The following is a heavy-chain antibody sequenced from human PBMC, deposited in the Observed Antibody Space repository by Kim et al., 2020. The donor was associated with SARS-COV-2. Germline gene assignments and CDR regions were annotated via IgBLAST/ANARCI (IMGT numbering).Heavy chain of an antibody. D-gene: IGHD3-10*01. V-gene: IGHV5-10-1*01. CDR1: GYRFTSYW. J-gene: IGHJ4*02. Sequence: GESLRISCKGSGYRFTSYWINWVRQMPGKGLEWMGRIDPSDSYTNYSPSFEGHVTISADKSISTVYLQWSSLKASDTAMYYCARPYGSATYYNYWGQGTLVTVSS. CDR3: ARPYGSATYYNY. CDR2: IDPSDSYT.